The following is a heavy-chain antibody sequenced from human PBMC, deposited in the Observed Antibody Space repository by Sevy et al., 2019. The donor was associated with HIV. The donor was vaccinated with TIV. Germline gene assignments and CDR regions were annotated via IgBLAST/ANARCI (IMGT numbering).Heavy chain of an antibody. CDR1: GFTFSYAW. CDR3: STDPIIVLLVTDGMDV. D-gene: IGHD2-8*01. J-gene: IGHJ6*02. Sequence: GGCLRLSCVASGFTFSYAWMSWVRQAPGKGLEWVGRIKSRPDGGTTDYAAPVKGRFTISRDDSKNKLYLQMNSLKTEDTGVYYCSTDPIIVLLVTDGMDVWGQGTTVTVSS. V-gene: IGHV3-15*01. CDR2: IKSRPDGGTT.